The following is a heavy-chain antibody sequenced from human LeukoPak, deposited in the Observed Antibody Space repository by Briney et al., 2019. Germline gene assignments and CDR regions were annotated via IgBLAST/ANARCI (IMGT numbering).Heavy chain of an antibody. J-gene: IGHJ6*02. CDR2: IIPILGIA. D-gene: IGHD2-2*02. CDR1: GGTFISYA. Sequence: SVKVSCKASGGTFISYAISWVRQAPGQGLEWMGRIIPILGIANYAQKFQGRVTITADKSTSTAYMELSSLRSEDTAVYYCARDYCSSTSCYTPPPYYYYGMDVWGQGTTVTVSS. V-gene: IGHV1-69*04. CDR3: ARDYCSSTSCYTPPPYYYYGMDV.